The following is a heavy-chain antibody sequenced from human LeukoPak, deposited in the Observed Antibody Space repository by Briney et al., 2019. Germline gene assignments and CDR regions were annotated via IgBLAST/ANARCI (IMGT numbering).Heavy chain of an antibody. CDR2: ISGSGATT. CDR3: AKRMAVSVLDY. D-gene: IGHD6-19*01. Sequence: GSLRLSCAASGFTFSSYSMNWVRQAPGKGLEWVSTISGSGATTYYADSVEGRFTISRDNSKNTLYLQMNSLRAEDTAVYYCAKRMAVSVLDYWGQGTLVTVSS. CDR1: GFTFSSYS. J-gene: IGHJ4*02. V-gene: IGHV3-23*01.